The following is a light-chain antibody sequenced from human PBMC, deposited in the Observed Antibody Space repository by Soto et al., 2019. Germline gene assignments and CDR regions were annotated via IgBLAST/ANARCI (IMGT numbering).Light chain of an antibody. J-gene: IGKJ2*01. CDR1: QSVDIY. Sequence: EILMTQSPATLSVSPGERATLSCRASQSVDIYLAWYRQIPGQAPRLLIYDASNRATGIPDRFSGGGSGTDFTLTISSLEPEDFAVYYCQHRDNWSYIFGQGTKVDI. CDR3: QHRDNWSYI. CDR2: DAS. V-gene: IGKV3-11*01.